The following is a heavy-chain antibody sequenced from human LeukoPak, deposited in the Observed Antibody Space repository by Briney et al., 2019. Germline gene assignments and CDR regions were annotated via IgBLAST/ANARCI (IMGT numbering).Heavy chain of an antibody. CDR1: GGSISSSSYY. Sequence: ETLSLTCTVSGGSISSSSYYWGWIRQPPGKGLEWIGSIHYSGSTNYNPSLKSRVTISVDTSKNQFSLKLSSVTAADTAVYYCARGYCSGGSCYSYYYYNYMDVWGKGTTVTVSS. D-gene: IGHD2-15*01. CDR2: IHYSGST. V-gene: IGHV4-39*07. J-gene: IGHJ6*03. CDR3: ARGYCSGGSCYSYYYYNYMDV.